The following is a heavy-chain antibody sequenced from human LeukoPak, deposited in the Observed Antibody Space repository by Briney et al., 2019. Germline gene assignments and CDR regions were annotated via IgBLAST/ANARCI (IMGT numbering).Heavy chain of an antibody. CDR1: TXYX. J-gene: IGHJ5*02. CDR2: INPSGGST. Sequence: TXYXMXXXRQAPGQGLEWMGIINPSGGSTSYAQKFQGRVTMTRHTSTSTVYMELSSLRSEDTAVYYCARDARTIAAAGIFFDPWGQGTLVTVSS. V-gene: IGHV1-46*01. D-gene: IGHD6-13*01. CDR3: ARDARTIAAAGIFFDP.